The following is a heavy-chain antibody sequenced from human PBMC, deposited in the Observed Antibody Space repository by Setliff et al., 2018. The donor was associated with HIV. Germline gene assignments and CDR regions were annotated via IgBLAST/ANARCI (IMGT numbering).Heavy chain of an antibody. CDR1: GGTFSSYA. CDR3: ARDNPTSISSGWYGWRYYYYMDV. D-gene: IGHD6-19*01. J-gene: IGHJ6*03. Sequence: SVKVSCKASGGTFSSYAISWVRQAPGQGLEWMGGIIPIFGTANYAQKFRGRVTITADESTSTAYMELSSLRSEDTAVYYCARDNPTSISSGWYGWRYYYYMDVWGKGTTVTVS. V-gene: IGHV1-69*13. CDR2: IIPIFGTA.